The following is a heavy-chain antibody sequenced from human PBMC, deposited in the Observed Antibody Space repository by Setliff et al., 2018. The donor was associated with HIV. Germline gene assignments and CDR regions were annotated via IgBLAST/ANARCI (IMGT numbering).Heavy chain of an antibody. Sequence: ASVKVSCKASGYTFTKYAMSWVRQAPGQGLEGVGWLNTNTGNPTYAQGFTGRFVFSLDTSVSTAYLQISSLKAEDTAVYYCARVQTSGSYFVDYWGQGTLVTVSS. V-gene: IGHV7-4-1*02. CDR3: ARVQTSGSYFVDY. J-gene: IGHJ4*02. CDR1: GYTFTKYA. CDR2: LNTNTGNP. D-gene: IGHD1-26*01.